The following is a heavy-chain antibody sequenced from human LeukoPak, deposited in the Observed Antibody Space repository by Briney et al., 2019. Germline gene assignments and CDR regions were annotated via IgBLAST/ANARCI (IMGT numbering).Heavy chain of an antibody. Sequence: GGSLRLSCAASGFTFSSYAMQWVRKAPGKGLEWVAVISYDGSNKYYADSVKGRFTISRDNAKNSLYLQMNSLRAADTAVYYCARDGGYCSGGSCYPYYFDYWGQGTLVTVSS. CDR1: GFTFSSYA. J-gene: IGHJ4*02. V-gene: IGHV3-30*04. CDR2: ISYDGSNK. CDR3: ARDGGYCSGGSCYPYYFDY. D-gene: IGHD2-15*01.